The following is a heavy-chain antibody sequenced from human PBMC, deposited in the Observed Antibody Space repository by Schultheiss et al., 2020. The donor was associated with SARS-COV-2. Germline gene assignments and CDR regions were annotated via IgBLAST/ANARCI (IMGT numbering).Heavy chain of an antibody. CDR2: ISGSGIST. V-gene: IGHV3-23*01. CDR3: AKDSDLWFGEIDY. CDR1: GFTFSNYA. Sequence: GGSLRLSCAASGFTFSNYAMSWVRQAPGKGLEWVSSISGSGISTYYADSVKGRFTISRDNSKNTLYLQMNSLRAEDTAVYYCAKDSDLWFGEIDYWGQGTLVTVSS. D-gene: IGHD3-10*01. J-gene: IGHJ4*02.